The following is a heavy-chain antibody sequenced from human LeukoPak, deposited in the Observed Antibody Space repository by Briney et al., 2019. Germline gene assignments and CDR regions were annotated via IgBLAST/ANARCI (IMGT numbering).Heavy chain of an antibody. J-gene: IGHJ6*02. CDR3: AKSGLPSASPIYYYYYGMDV. V-gene: IGHV3-23*01. Sequence: SGASLRLSCAASGFTFSSYAMSWVRQAPGKGLEWVSAISGSGGSTYYADSVKGRFTISRDNSKNTLYLQMNSLRAEDTAVHYCAKSGLPSASPIYYYYYGMDVWGQGTTVTVSS. CDR1: GFTFSSYA. D-gene: IGHD5/OR15-5a*01. CDR2: ISGSGGST.